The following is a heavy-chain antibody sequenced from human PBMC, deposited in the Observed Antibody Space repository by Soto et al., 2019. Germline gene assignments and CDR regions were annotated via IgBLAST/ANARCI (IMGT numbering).Heavy chain of an antibody. V-gene: IGHV3-21*01. J-gene: IGHJ4*02. CDR2: ISSSSSYI. CDR1: GFTFSSYS. Sequence: PGGSLRLSCAASGFTFSSYSMNWVRQAPGKGLEWVSSISSSSSYIYYADSVKGRFTISRDNAKNSLYLQMNSLRAEDTAVYYCASAPGYSSEKDDYWGQETLVTVSS. D-gene: IGHD6-19*01. CDR3: ASAPGYSSEKDDY.